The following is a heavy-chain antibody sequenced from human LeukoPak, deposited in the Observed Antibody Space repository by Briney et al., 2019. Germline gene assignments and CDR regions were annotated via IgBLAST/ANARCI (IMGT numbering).Heavy chain of an antibody. V-gene: IGHV3-74*01. D-gene: IGHD3-10*01. J-gene: IGHJ4*02. CDR2: IKIDGRST. CDR3: ATEVPGSYYFDY. Sequence: GGSLRLSCAASGFTFSSYWMHWVRQAPGKGLVWVSRIKIDGRSTTYADSVKGRFTISRENAKNTLYLQMNSLRAEDTAVYYCATEVPGSYYFDYWGQGNLATVST. CDR1: GFTFSSYW.